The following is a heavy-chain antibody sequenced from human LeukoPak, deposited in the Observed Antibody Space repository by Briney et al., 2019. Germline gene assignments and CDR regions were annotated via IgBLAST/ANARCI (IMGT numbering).Heavy chain of an antibody. Sequence: PGGSLRLSCAASGFTFSGSGMHWVRQAPGKGLEWVAVISYDGSNKYYADSVKGRFTISRDNSKNTLYLQMNSLRAEDTAVYYCANLLRWEPYWGQGTLVTVSS. D-gene: IGHD4-23*01. CDR3: ANLLRWEPY. V-gene: IGHV3-30*18. J-gene: IGHJ4*02. CDR1: GFTFSGSG. CDR2: ISYDGSNK.